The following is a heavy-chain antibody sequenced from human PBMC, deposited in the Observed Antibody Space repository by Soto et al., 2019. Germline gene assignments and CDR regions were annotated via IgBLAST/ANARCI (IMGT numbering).Heavy chain of an antibody. J-gene: IGHJ4*02. CDR2: IDPSDSYI. V-gene: IGHV5-10-1*01. Sequence: PRESLKISCQGSGYSFTSSWISWVRQMPGEGLEWMGRIDPSDSYINYSPSFQGRVTISADKSISTAYLQWSSLKASDTAMYYRARRGSSSSFFYDSWGQGTLVTVSS. CDR1: GYSFTSSW. D-gene: IGHD6-6*01. CDR3: ARRGSSSSFFYDS.